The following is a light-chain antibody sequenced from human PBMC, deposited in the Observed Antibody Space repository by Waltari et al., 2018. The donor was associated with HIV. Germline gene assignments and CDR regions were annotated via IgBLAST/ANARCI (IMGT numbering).Light chain of an antibody. Sequence: QSVLTQPPSVSGAPGQRVPISCTGSSPNIGAGFDVHWYQQLPGTAPKLLIYGNSNRPSGVPDRFSGSKSGTSASLAITGLQAEDEADYYCQSYDASLSGVIFGGGTELTVL. CDR3: QSYDASLSGVI. CDR1: SPNIGAGFD. J-gene: IGLJ2*01. CDR2: GNS. V-gene: IGLV1-40*01.